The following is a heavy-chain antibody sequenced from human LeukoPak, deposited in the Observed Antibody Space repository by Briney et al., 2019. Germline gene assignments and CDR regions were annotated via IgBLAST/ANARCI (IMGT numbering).Heavy chain of an antibody. CDR1: GGTSSSYA. CDR3: ARERDCSGGSCPFDY. CDR2: IIPIFGTA. D-gene: IGHD2-15*01. J-gene: IGHJ4*02. V-gene: IGHV1-69*05. Sequence: SVKVSCKASGGTSSSYAISWVRQAPGQGLEWMGRIIPIFGTANYAQKFQGRVTITTDESTSTAYMELSSLRSEDTAVYYCARERDCSGGSCPFDYWGQGTLVTVSS.